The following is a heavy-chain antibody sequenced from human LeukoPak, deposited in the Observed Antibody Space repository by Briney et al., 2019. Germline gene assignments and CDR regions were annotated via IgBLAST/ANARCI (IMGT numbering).Heavy chain of an antibody. Sequence: PSETLSLTCTVSGASTSSHFWSWMRQPPGKGLEWIGNIYIGGTTNYNPSLNSRVTMSLDTSKTQLSLQQTSVTAADTAVYYCTKARKWQAFDSWGRGTLVTVSS. CDR1: GASTSSHF. V-gene: IGHV4-59*11. CDR3: TKARKWQAFDS. D-gene: IGHD5-12*01. J-gene: IGHJ4*02. CDR2: IYIGGTT.